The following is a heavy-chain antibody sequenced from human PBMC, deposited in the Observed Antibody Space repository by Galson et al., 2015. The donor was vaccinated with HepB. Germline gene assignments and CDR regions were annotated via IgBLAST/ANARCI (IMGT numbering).Heavy chain of an antibody. Sequence: SVKVSCKASGYPFTGYYMHWVRQAPGQGLEWMGRINPNSGGTDYAQKFQGRATMTRDTSISTAYMDLSRLTSDDTAVYYCARDPLYGDYARVIDYWGQGTLVTVSS. V-gene: IGHV1-2*06. J-gene: IGHJ4*02. CDR3: ARDPLYGDYARVIDY. CDR2: INPNSGGT. CDR1: GYPFTGYY. D-gene: IGHD4-17*01.